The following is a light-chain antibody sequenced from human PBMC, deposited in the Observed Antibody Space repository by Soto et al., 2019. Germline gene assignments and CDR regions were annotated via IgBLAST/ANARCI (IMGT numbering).Light chain of an antibody. CDR1: QDVNNS. Sequence: DIQMTQSPSSLSASVGDRVTITCQARQDVNNSLNWYQQKPRKAPNLLIYDVSNLGTEVPSRFSGSGSGTDFTFTISRLQPEDIGKYYCQQYHNVPVTFGQGTRLEIK. V-gene: IGKV1-33*01. CDR3: QQYHNVPVT. J-gene: IGKJ5*01. CDR2: DVS.